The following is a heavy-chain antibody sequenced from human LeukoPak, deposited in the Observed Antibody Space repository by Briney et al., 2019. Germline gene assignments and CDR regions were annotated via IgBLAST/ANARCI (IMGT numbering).Heavy chain of an antibody. J-gene: IGHJ4*02. V-gene: IGHV3-21*04. D-gene: IGHD6-19*01. Sequence: PGGSLRLSCAASGFTFSSYSMNWVRQAPGKGLEWVSSISGSSSYIYYADSVKGRFTISRDNAKNSLYLQMNSLRAEDTAVYYCAKDWGIAVGIPTYYFDYWGQGTLVTVSS. CDR2: ISGSSSYI. CDR3: AKDWGIAVGIPTYYFDY. CDR1: GFTFSSYS.